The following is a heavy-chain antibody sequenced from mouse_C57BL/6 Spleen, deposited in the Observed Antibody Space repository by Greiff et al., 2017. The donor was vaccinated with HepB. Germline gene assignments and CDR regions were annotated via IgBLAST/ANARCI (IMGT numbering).Heavy chain of an antibody. V-gene: IGHV5-17*01. J-gene: IGHJ4*01. CDR1: GFTFSDYG. Sequence: EVKLVESGGGLVKPGGSLKLSCAASGFTFSDYGMHWVRQAPEKGLEWVAYISSGSSTIYYADTVKGRFTMSRDNAKKTLFLKMTSLRSEDTAMYYCARRDYGYAMDYWGQGTSVTVSS. CDR2: ISSGSSTI. CDR3: ARRDYGYAMDY. D-gene: IGHD2-4*01.